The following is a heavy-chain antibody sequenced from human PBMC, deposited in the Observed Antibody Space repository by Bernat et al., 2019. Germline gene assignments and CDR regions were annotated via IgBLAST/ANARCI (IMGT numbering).Heavy chain of an antibody. CDR2: IKQDGSEK. J-gene: IGHJ4*02. V-gene: IGHV3-7*01. D-gene: IGHD6-13*01. CDR3: ARDGPYSSSDYVHYYFDY. CDR1: GFTFSSYW. Sequence: EVQLLESGGGLVQPGGSLRLSCAASGFTFSSYWMSWVRQAPWKGLEWVANIKQDGSEKYYVDSVKGRITICRDKAKNSLYLQMNRREAEDTAVYYCARDGPYSSSDYVHYYFDYWGQGNLVNVSS.